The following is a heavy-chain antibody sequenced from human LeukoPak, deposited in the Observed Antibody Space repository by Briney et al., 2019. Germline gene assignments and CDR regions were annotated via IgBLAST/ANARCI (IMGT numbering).Heavy chain of an antibody. V-gene: IGHV4-61*02. J-gene: IGHJ6*03. CDR1: GGSVRRGNYY. Sequence: SQTLSLTCTVSGGSVRRGNYYWTWLRQPAGSGLEWLGRIYTSGTTDYNPSLRTRVTISVDASRNQFSLNLSSVTAADTAVYYCARWSGSVTARNYYYYMDVWGEGTTVTVSS. CDR3: ARWSGSVTARNYYYYMDV. D-gene: IGHD6-6*01. CDR2: IYTSGTT.